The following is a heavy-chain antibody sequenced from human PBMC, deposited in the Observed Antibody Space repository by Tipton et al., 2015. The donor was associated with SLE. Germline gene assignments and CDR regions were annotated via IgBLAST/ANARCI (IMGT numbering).Heavy chain of an antibody. Sequence: SLRLSCAASGFTFSRYWMNWVRQAPGKGLEWVAIIKEEGSEKHYVDTVRAQNTISRDNAKNSLYLQMNSLRAEDTAGYYCARSSWGPDNWGHGSLVRVSS. CDR2: IKEEGSEK. CDR3: ARSSWGPDN. CDR1: GFTFSRYW. V-gene: IGHV3-7*01. J-gene: IGHJ4*01. D-gene: IGHD6-13*01.